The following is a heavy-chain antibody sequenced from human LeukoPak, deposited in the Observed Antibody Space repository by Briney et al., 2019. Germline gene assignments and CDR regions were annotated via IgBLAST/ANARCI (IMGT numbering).Heavy chain of an antibody. V-gene: IGHV3-30*04. CDR2: ISYDGSNK. CDR1: GFTFSSYA. J-gene: IGHJ4*02. Sequence: TGGSLRLSCAASGFTFSSYATHWVRQAPGKGLEWVAVISYDGSNKYYADSVKGRFTISRDNSKNTLYLQMNSLRAEDTAVYYCAGPPRLDYWGQGTLVTVSS. CDR3: AGPPRLDY.